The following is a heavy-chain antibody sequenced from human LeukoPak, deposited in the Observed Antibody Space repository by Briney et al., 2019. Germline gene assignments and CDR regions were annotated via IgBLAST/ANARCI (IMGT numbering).Heavy chain of an antibody. CDR3: ARDSGITMVRGVIIPIYYMDV. J-gene: IGHJ6*03. D-gene: IGHD3-10*01. Sequence: ASVKVSCKASGYTFTGYYMHWVRQAPGQGLEWMGWINPNSGGTNYAQKFQGRVTMTRDTSISTAYMELSRLRSDDTAVYYCARDSGITMVRGVIIPIYYMDVWGKGTTVTISS. CDR2: INPNSGGT. V-gene: IGHV1-2*02. CDR1: GYTFTGYY.